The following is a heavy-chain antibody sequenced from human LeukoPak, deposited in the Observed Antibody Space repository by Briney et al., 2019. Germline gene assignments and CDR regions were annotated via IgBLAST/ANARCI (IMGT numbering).Heavy chain of an antibody. CDR2: ISWNSGSI. CDR3: AKDIGVTVTTGDY. J-gene: IGHJ4*02. V-gene: IGHV3-9*01. CDR1: GFTFDDYA. Sequence: GGSPRLSCAASGFTFDDYAMHWVRQAPGKGLEWVSGISWNSGSIGYADSVKGRFTISRDNAKNSLYLQMNRLRAEDTALYYCAKDIGVTVTTGDYWGQGTLVTVSS. D-gene: IGHD4-17*01.